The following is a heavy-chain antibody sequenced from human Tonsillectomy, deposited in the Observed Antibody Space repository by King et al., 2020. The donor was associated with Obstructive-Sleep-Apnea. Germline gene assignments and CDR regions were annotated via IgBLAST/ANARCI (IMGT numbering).Heavy chain of an antibody. CDR3: ARDLGIVATTTTTLFDY. D-gene: IGHD5-12*01. Sequence: QLVQSGAEVKKPGASVKVSCKASGYTFSNYGISWVRQAPGQGLEWVGWISAYSSNTNYAQKLQGRVTMTTDTSTSTAYMELRSLRSDDTAVYYCARDLGIVATTTTTLFDYWGQGTLVTVSS. CDR2: ISAYSSNT. V-gene: IGHV1-18*04. CDR1: GYTFSNYG. J-gene: IGHJ4*02.